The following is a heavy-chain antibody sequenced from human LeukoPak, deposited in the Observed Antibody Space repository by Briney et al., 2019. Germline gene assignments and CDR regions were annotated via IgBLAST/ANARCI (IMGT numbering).Heavy chain of an antibody. D-gene: IGHD6-13*01. CDR1: GFTVSTKY. Sequence: PGGSLRLSCAASGFTVSTKYMNWVRQAPGKGLEWVSIIYSGGDTYYADSVKGRFTISRDNSKNTLYLQMNSLRAEDTAVYYCAKVYSPTYYYYYYMDVWGKGTTVTVSS. CDR3: AKVYSPTYYYYYYMDV. CDR2: IYSGGDT. V-gene: IGHV3-53*01. J-gene: IGHJ6*03.